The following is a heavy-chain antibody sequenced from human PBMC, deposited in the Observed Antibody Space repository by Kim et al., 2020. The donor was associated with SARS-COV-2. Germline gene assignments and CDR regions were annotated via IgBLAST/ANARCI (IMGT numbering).Heavy chain of an antibody. CDR3: ARVVVVRPYYYYMDV. CDR1: GGSISSGGYY. J-gene: IGHJ6*03. V-gene: IGHV4-31*03. CDR2: IYYSGST. Sequence: SETLSLTCTVSGGSISSGGYYWSWIRQHPGKGLEWIGYIYYSGSTYYNPSLKSRVTISVDTSKNQFSLKLSSVTAADTAVYYCARVVVVRPYYYYMDVWGKGTTVTVSS. D-gene: IGHD2-2*01.